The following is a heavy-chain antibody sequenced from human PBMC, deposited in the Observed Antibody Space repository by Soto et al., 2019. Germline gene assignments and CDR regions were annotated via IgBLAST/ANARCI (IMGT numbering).Heavy chain of an antibody. CDR3: ASSTAEWLLGIDY. CDR2: IYYSGST. J-gene: IGHJ4*02. Sequence: SETLSLTCTVSGGSISSYYWSWIRQPPGKGLEWIGYIYYSGSTNYNPSLKSRVTISVDTSKNQFSLKLSSVTAADTAVYYCASSTAEWLLGIDYWGQGTLVTVSS. CDR1: GGSISSYY. V-gene: IGHV4-59*01. D-gene: IGHD3-3*01.